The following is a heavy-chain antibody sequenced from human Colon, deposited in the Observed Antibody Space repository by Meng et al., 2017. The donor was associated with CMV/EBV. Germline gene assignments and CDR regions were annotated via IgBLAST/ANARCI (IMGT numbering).Heavy chain of an antibody. Sequence: SETLSLTCIVSGGSIIRGDHYYNWIRQAPGKGLEWVGSISYTGSTYYNPSLESRLTISVDRSKNQFSLRLTTATAADAAVYYCVRVDTMTTFLLDSWGQGTLVTVSS. CDR1: GGSIIRGDHY. V-gene: IGHV4-39*07. D-gene: IGHD4-11*01. J-gene: IGHJ4*02. CDR2: ISYTGST. CDR3: VRVDTMTTFLLDS.